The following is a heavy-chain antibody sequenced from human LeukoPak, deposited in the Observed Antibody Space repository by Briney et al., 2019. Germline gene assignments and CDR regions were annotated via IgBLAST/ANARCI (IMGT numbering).Heavy chain of an antibody. D-gene: IGHD2-21*01. CDR1: GFTFSSYW. J-gene: IGHJ4*02. Sequence: GGSLRLSCAASGFTFSSYWMSWVRQAPGKGLEWVANIKQDGSEKYYVDSVKGRFTISRDNAKNSLYLQMNSLRAEDTAVYYCARDLHCGGDCYPLTYWGQGTLVTVSS. CDR2: IKQDGSEK. CDR3: ARDLHCGGDCYPLTY. V-gene: IGHV3-7*01.